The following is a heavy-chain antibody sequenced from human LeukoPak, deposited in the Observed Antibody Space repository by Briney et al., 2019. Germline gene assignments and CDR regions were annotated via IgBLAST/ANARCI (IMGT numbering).Heavy chain of an antibody. CDR1: GFTFSGYA. J-gene: IGHJ4*02. D-gene: IGHD2-15*01. CDR3: ARDGDCSGGSCYQGLDY. CDR2: ISYDGSNK. Sequence: GRSLRLSCAASGFTFSGYAMHWVRQAPGKGLEWVAVISYDGSNKYYADSVKGRFTISRDNSKNTLYLQMNSLRAEDTAVYYCARDGDCSGGSCYQGLDYWGQGTLVTVSS. V-gene: IGHV3-30*04.